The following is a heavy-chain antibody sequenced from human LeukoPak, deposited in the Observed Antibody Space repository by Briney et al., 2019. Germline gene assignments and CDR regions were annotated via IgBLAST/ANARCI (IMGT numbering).Heavy chain of an antibody. D-gene: IGHD3-10*01. Sequence: WGSLSLSCAASGFTFSSYGMYWVRQAPGKGLEWVAFIRFDGSNKYYADSVKGRFTISRDNSKNTLYLQRNSLRPEDTAVYYCARGPFTMVRALNRGHSFDYWVQGTLVTVSS. CDR3: ARGPFTMVRALNRGHSFDY. CDR2: IRFDGSNK. CDR1: GFTFSSYG. J-gene: IGHJ4*02. V-gene: IGHV3-30*02.